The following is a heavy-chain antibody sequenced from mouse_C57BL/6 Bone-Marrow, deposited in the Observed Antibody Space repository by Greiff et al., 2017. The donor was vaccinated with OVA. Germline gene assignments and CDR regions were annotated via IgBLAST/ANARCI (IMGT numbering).Heavy chain of an antibody. CDR1: GFTFSDYY. CDR2: ISNGGGST. J-gene: IGHJ1*03. Sequence: EVQGVESGGGLVQPGGSLKLSCAASGFTFSDYYMYWVRQTPEKRLEWVAYISNGGGSTYYPDTVKGRFTISRDNAKNTLYLQMSRLKSEDTAMYYCARRRENNWHWYFDVWGTGTTVTVSS. V-gene: IGHV5-12*01. D-gene: IGHD4-1*01. CDR3: ARRRENNWHWYFDV.